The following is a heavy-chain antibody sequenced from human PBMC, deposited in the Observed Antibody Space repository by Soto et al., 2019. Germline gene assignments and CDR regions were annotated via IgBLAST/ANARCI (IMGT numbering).Heavy chain of an antibody. CDR2: IYYSGST. D-gene: IGHD3-3*01. CDR3: ASITIFGVVIPNYGMDV. V-gene: IGHV4-39*01. CDR1: GGSISSSYY. J-gene: IGHJ6*02. Sequence: SETLSLTCTVSGGSISSSYYWGWIRQPPGKGLEWIGSIYYSGSTYYNPSLKSRVTISVDTSKNQFSLKLSSVTAADTAVYYCASITIFGVVIPNYGMDVWGQGTTVTVS.